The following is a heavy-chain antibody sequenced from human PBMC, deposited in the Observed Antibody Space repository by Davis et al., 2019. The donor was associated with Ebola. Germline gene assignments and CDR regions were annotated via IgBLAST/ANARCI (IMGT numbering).Heavy chain of an antibody. D-gene: IGHD3-10*01. J-gene: IGHJ6*02. CDR2: IYYSGST. Sequence: GSLRLSCTVSGGSVSSGSYYWSWIRQPPGKGLEWIGYIYYSGSTNYNPSLKSRVTISADTSKNQFSLNLSSVTAADTAVYFCARESFASRSYYTGYYYYGMDVWGQGTTVTVSS. CDR1: GGSVSSGSYY. CDR3: ARESFASRSYYTGYYYYGMDV. V-gene: IGHV4-61*01.